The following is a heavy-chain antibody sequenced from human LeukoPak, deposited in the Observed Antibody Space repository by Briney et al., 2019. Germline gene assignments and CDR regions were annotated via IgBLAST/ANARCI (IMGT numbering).Heavy chain of an antibody. Sequence: SSETLSLTCTVSGGSISSYYWSWIRQPLGKGLEWIGYIYYSGSTNYNPSLKSRVTISVDTSKNQFSLKLSSVTAADTAVYYCARNYDSSGYTTFGYWGQGTLVTVSS. CDR1: GGSISSYY. CDR2: IYYSGST. CDR3: ARNYDSSGYTTFGY. J-gene: IGHJ4*02. D-gene: IGHD3-22*01. V-gene: IGHV4-59*01.